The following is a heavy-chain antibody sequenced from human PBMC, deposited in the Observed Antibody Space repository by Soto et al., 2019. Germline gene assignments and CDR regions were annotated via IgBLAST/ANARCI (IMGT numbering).Heavy chain of an antibody. CDR1: GFTFSSYG. J-gene: IGHJ4*02. V-gene: IGHV3-30*03. Sequence: PGGSLRLSCAASGFTFSSYGMHWVRQAPGKGLAWVAVISYDGSNKYYADSVKGRFTISRDNSKNTLYLQMNSLRFEYTAVYYCARRYGTTFDYWGQGTLVTVSS. CDR2: ISYDGSNK. D-gene: IGHD1-7*01. CDR3: ARRYGTTFDY.